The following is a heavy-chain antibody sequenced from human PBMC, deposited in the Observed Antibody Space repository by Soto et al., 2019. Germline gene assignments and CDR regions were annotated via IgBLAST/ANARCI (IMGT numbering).Heavy chain of an antibody. CDR1: GFTFSNAW. CDR3: TTGYYYGSGNYYNGWYFDL. V-gene: IGHV3-15*07. J-gene: IGHJ2*01. Sequence: EVQLVESGGGLVKPGGSLRLSCAASGFTFSNAWMNWVRQAPGKGLEWVGRIKSKTDGGTTDYAAPVKGRFTISRDDSKNTLYMQMNSLKSEDTAVYYCTTGYYYGSGNYYNGWYFDLWGRGTLVTVSS. D-gene: IGHD3-10*01. CDR2: IKSKTDGGTT.